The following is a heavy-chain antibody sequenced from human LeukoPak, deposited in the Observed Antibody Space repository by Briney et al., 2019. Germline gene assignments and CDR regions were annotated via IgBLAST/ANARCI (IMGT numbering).Heavy chain of an antibody. CDR1: GGSISSSSYY. CDR2: IYYSGST. CDR3: ARVASRD. Sequence: PSETLSLTCTVSGGSISSSSYYWGWIRQPPGKGLEWIGSIYYSGSTYYNPSLKSRVTISVDTSKNQFSLKLSSVTAADTAVYYCARVASRDWGQGTLVTVSS. J-gene: IGHJ4*02. V-gene: IGHV4-39*07.